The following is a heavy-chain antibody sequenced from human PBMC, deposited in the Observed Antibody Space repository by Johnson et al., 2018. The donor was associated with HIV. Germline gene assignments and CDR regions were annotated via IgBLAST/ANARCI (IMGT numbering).Heavy chain of an antibody. J-gene: IGHJ3*02. D-gene: IGHD3-10*01. CDR1: GFTVSSNY. Sequence: VQLVESGGGLIQPGGSLRLSCAASGFTVSSNYMSWVRQAPGKGLEWVSVIYSGGSTYYTDSVKGRFTISRDNSQKTLYLQMNSLRAEDTAVYYCAKEGITMEVDMWGQGTMVIVSS. V-gene: IGHV3-53*01. CDR2: IYSGGST. CDR3: AKEGITMEVDM.